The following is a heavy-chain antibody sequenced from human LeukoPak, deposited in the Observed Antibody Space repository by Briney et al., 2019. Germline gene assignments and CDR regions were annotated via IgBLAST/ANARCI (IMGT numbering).Heavy chain of an antibody. CDR2: ISAYNGNT. J-gene: IGHJ3*02. Sequence: ASAKVSCKASGYTFTSYGISWVRQAPGQGLEWMGWISAYNGNTNYAQKLQGRVTMTTDTSTSTAYMELRSLRSDDTAVYYCARDPSYYDSSGYWGYDAFDIWDQGTMVTVSS. V-gene: IGHV1-18*01. CDR1: GYTFTSYG. CDR3: ARDPSYYDSSGYWGYDAFDI. D-gene: IGHD3-22*01.